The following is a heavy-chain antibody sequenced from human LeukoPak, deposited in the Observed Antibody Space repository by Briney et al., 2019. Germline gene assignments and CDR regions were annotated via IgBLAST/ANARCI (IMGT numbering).Heavy chain of an antibody. V-gene: IGHV3-74*01. CDR3: AKVLKYYYNGMDV. Sequence: PGGSLRLSCAASGFSFNYYWMHWVRQAPGKGLLWVSRVSTDGRSGAYADSVKGRFAISRDNAKNTLYLQMNSLRAEDTAVYFCAKVLKYYYNGMDVWGQGTTVTVSS. J-gene: IGHJ6*02. CDR1: GFSFNYYW. CDR2: VSTDGRSG. D-gene: IGHD2/OR15-2a*01.